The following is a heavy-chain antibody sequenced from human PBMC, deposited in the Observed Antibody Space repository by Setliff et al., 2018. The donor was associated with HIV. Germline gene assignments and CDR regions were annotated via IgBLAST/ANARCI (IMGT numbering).Heavy chain of an antibody. D-gene: IGHD6-19*01. CDR1: GYTFTNYA. CDR2: IKPDSGYT. Sequence: ASVKVSCKASGYTFTNYAMHWVRQAPGQRLEWMGWIKPDSGYTRYSQKFQGRVTIIGDTSASIAYMELRSLKSEDTAVYYCAKEGQWLVRTLNWFDPWGQGTLVTVSS. J-gene: IGHJ5*02. V-gene: IGHV1-3*01. CDR3: AKEGQWLVRTLNWFDP.